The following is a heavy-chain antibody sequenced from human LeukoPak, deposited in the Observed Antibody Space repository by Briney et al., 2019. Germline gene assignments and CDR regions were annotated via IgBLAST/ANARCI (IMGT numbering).Heavy chain of an antibody. Sequence: GGSLRLSCAASGFTFSSYAMSWVRQAPGKGLEWVSAISGSGSSTYYADSVKGRFTISRDNSKNTLYLQMNSLRAEDTAVYYCAKDSRRRSWYDGMVYFQHWGQGTLVTVSS. J-gene: IGHJ1*01. V-gene: IGHV3-23*01. CDR1: GFTFSSYA. CDR3: AKDSRRRSWYDGMVYFQH. D-gene: IGHD6-13*01. CDR2: ISGSGSST.